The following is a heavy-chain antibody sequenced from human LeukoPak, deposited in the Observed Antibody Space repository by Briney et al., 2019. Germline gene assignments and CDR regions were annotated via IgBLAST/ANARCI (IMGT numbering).Heavy chain of an antibody. J-gene: IGHJ3*02. Sequence: SDTLSLTCAVYGGSFSGYYWRCIRHPPGKGREWIGQYYYRGSTNNNPTLKSRVTISVDTSNNQCYQKLSSVTAADTGVYYCARGTPYCSGGSCYGSSAFDIWGQGTMVTVSS. CDR2: YYYRGST. CDR1: GGSFSGYY. D-gene: IGHD2-15*01. V-gene: IGHV4-34*01. CDR3: ARGTPYCSGGSCYGSSAFDI.